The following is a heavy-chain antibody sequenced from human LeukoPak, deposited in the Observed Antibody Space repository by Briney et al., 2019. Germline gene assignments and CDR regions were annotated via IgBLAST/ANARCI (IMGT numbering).Heavy chain of an antibody. Sequence: SETLSLTCTVSGDSVTNFYWSWLRQPPGKGLEWIGYISYTGSTNYNPSLKSRVTISIDMSKNHFSLKLSSVTAADTAVYHCAAKEWVPYYFHYWGQGALVTVSS. J-gene: IGHJ4*02. CDR2: ISYTGST. D-gene: IGHD3-3*01. CDR3: AAKEWVPYYFHY. CDR1: GDSVTNFY. V-gene: IGHV4-59*02.